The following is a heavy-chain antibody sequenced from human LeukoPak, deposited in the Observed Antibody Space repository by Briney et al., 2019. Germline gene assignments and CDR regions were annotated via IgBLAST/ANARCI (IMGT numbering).Heavy chain of an antibody. CDR3: VRHGGRGGATMGAFDS. Sequence: SETLSLTCTVSAGSFISSSHHWGWIRQSPGKGLEWIGTVYYGRTTYYNPSLDGRVTISLDTSANHFSLQLNSVTAADTAVYYCVRHGGRGGATMGAFDSWGQGSLVTVSS. CDR2: VYYGRTT. CDR1: AGSFISSSHH. D-gene: IGHD5-12*01. J-gene: IGHJ5*01. V-gene: IGHV4-39*01.